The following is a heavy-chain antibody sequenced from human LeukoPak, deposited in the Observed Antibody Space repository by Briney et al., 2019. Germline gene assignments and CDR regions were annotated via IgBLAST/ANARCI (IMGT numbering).Heavy chain of an antibody. V-gene: IGHV3-23*01. D-gene: IGHD2-2*01. J-gene: IGHJ4*03. CDR1: GFTFNTYA. CDR3: AKDRDCTSSCCYFDY. CDR2: ISGSGSTT. Sequence: GESLRLSCAASGFTFNTYAMSWVRQAPGKGLEWVSGISGSGSTTYYADSVKGRFTVSRDNFKNMLYLQMSSLRAEDTAVYYCAKDRDCTSSCCYFDYWGQGTLVTVSS.